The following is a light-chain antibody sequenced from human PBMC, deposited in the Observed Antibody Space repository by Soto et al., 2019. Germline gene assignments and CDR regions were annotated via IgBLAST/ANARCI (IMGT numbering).Light chain of an antibody. CDR2: DAS. J-gene: IGKJ2*01. CDR1: QSVSSN. CDR3: QQRSNWPPGST. V-gene: IGKV3-11*01. Sequence: PGERATLSCRASQSVSSNLPWYQQKPGQAPRLLIYDASNRATGIPARFSGSGSGTDFTLTISSLEPEDFAVYYCQQRSNWPPGSTFGQGTKLEIK.